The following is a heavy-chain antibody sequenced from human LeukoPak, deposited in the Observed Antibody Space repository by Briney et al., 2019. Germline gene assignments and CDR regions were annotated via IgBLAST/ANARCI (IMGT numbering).Heavy chain of an antibody. CDR3: ARWSTEVYYYYYYMDV. V-gene: IGHV4-39*07. J-gene: IGHJ6*03. CDR1: GGSISSSSYY. CDR2: IYYSGST. Sequence: SETLSLTCTVSGGSISSSSYYWGWIRQPPGKGLEWIGSIYYSGSTYYNPSLKSRVTISVDTSKNQFSLKLSSVTAADTAVYYCARWSTEVYYYYYYMDVWGKGTTVTVSS. D-gene: IGHD5/OR15-5a*01.